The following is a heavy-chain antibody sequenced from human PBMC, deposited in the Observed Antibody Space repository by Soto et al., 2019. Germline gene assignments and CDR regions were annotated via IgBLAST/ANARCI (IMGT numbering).Heavy chain of an antibody. J-gene: IGHJ6*02. D-gene: IGHD3-9*01. Sequence: VRQARGQRLXWIGWVVVGSGNTNYAQKFQERVTITRDMSRSTAYMELSSLRSEDTAVYYCAADNGVGEYDILTGRKYYYYGMDVWGQGTTVPVSS. CDR3: AADNGVGEYDILTGRKYYYYGMDV. V-gene: IGHV1-58*01. CDR2: VVVGSGNT.